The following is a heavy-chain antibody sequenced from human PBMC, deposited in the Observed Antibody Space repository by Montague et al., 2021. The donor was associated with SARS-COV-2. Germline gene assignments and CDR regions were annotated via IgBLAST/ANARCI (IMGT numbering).Heavy chain of an antibody. Sequence: SETLSLTCAVYGGSFSGYYWSWIRQPPGKGLEWIGEINISGSTNYNPSLKSRVTISVDTSKNQFSLKLSSVTAADTAVYYCARVRYYGSGTTLGMDVWGQGTTVTVSS. D-gene: IGHD3-10*01. CDR2: INISGST. J-gene: IGHJ6*02. V-gene: IGHV4-34*01. CDR3: ARVRYYGSGTTLGMDV. CDR1: GGSFSGYY.